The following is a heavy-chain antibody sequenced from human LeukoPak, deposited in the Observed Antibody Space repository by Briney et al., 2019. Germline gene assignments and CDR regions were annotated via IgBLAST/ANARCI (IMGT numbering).Heavy chain of an antibody. CDR2: IHDTGST. J-gene: IGHJ4*02. CDR3: ARFSSGCSTSSCYLTY. V-gene: IGHV4-59*11. D-gene: IGHD2-2*01. Sequence: SETLSLTCSVSGGSLSSHYWSWIRQPPGKGLEVIGHIHDTGSTFYNPSLRGRVTISLDTSNNQFSLKLTSMTAADTAVYYCARFSSGCSTSSCYLTYWGQGTLVTV. CDR1: GGSLSSHY.